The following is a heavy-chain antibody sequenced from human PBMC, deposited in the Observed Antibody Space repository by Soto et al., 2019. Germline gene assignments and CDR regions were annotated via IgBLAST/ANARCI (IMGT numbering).Heavy chain of an antibody. CDR2: MNPSTGNT. V-gene: IGHV1-8*01. Sequence: QVQLVQSGAEVKKPGASVKVSCKASGYTFTSYDISWVRQAPGQGLEWMGWMNPSTGNTGYAQKFQGRVTMTGNTSISTAFMELSSLTSEDTAVYYCARGRAIAAVVHDYWGQGTLCTVSS. CDR3: ARGRAIAAVVHDY. J-gene: IGHJ4*02. CDR1: GYTFTSYD. D-gene: IGHD6-13*01.